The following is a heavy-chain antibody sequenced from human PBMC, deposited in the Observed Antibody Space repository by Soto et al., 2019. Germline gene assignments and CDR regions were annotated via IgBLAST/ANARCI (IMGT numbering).Heavy chain of an antibody. V-gene: IGHV3-33*01. J-gene: IGHJ4*02. CDR3: ARDSPYCSSTSCYYGLDY. CDR2: IWYDGSNK. D-gene: IGHD2-2*01. CDR1: GFTFSSYG. Sequence: GGSLRLSCAASGFTFSSYGMHWVRQAPGKGLEWVAVIWYDGSNKYYADSVKGRFTISRDNSKNTLYLQMNSLRAEDTAVYYCARDSPYCSSTSCYYGLDYWGQGTLVTVSS.